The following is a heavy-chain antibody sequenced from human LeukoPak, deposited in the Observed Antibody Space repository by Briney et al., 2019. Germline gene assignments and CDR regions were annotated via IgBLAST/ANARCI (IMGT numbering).Heavy chain of an antibody. V-gene: IGHV1-18*01. Sequence: ASVKVSCKASGYTFTSYGISWVRQAPGQGLEWMGWISDYNGNTNYAQKFQGRVTMTTDTSTSTAHMELRSLRYDDTAVYYCARDGRFAAYEPDYWGQGTLVTISS. D-gene: IGHD1-26*01. CDR1: GYTFTSYG. CDR3: ARDGRFAAYEPDY. J-gene: IGHJ4*02. CDR2: ISDYNGNT.